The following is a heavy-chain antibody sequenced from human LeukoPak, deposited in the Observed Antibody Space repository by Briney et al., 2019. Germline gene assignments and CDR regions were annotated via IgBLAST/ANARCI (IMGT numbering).Heavy chain of an antibody. CDR3: ARHERSGGSRYVDY. CDR1: GGSIRSYY. J-gene: IGHJ4*02. D-gene: IGHD2-15*01. Sequence: NPSETLSLTCTVSGGSIRSYYWSWIRQPPGKGLQWIGYVSYSGGTNYNPSLKSRVTISVDTSKNQFSLKLYSVTAADTAVYYCARHERSGGSRYVDYWGQGTLVTVSS. CDR2: VSYSGGT. V-gene: IGHV4-59*08.